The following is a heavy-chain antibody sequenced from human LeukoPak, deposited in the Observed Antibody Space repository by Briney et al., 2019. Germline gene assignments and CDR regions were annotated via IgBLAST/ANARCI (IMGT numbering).Heavy chain of an antibody. CDR2: VNPGGSIA. Sequence: GGSLRLSCAASGFTFNDYWIHWVRQAPGKGLVWVSRVNPGGSIANFADSVKGRFTISRDNAKNTVYLQTSSLTAEDTAVYYCVRGTYHAYYMDVWDKGTTVTVSS. CDR1: GFTFNDYW. D-gene: IGHD3-16*01. J-gene: IGHJ6*03. CDR3: VRGTYHAYYMDV. V-gene: IGHV3-74*01.